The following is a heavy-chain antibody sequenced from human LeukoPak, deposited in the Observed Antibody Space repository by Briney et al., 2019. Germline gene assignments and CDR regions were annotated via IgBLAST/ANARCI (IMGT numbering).Heavy chain of an antibody. CDR1: GFTFSSYA. CDR2: ISGSGGST. CDR3: AKEVVAARRYSYYGMDV. V-gene: IGHV3-23*01. D-gene: IGHD6-6*01. J-gene: IGHJ6*02. Sequence: PGASLRLSCAASGFTFSSYAMSWVRQAPGKGLEWVSAISGSGGSTYYADSVKGRFTISRDNSKNTLYLQMNSLRAEDTAVYYCAKEVVAARRYSYYGMDVWGQGTTVTVSS.